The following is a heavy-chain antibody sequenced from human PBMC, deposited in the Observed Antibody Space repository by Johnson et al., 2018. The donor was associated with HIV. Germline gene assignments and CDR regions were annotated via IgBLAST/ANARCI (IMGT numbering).Heavy chain of an antibody. J-gene: IGHJ3*02. CDR3: AKYHDYYVSSGSACDI. V-gene: IGHV3-30*18. CDR1: GFTFSSYD. D-gene: IGHD3-22*01. CDR2: ISYDGSNK. Sequence: QVQLVESGGGVVQPGRSLRLSCAASGFTFSSYDMHWVRQAPGKGLEWVAVISYDGSNKYYADSVKGRFTISRDNSKNTLYLQMNSLRAEDTAVYYCAKYHDYYVSSGSACDIWGQGTMVTVSS.